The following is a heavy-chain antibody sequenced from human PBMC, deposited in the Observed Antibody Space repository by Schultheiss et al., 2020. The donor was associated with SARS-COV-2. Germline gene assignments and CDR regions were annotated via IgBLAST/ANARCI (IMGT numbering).Heavy chain of an antibody. J-gene: IGHJ3*02. D-gene: IGHD4-17*01. CDR3: AKAQPWYGERINADAFDI. V-gene: IGHV1-46*01. Sequence: ASVKVSCKASGYTFTSYYMHWVRQAPGQGLEWMGIINPSGGSTSYAQKFQGRVTMTRDTSTSTVYMELSSLRSEDTALYYCAKAQPWYGERINADAFDIWGQGTMVTVSS. CDR2: INPSGGST. CDR1: GYTFTSYY.